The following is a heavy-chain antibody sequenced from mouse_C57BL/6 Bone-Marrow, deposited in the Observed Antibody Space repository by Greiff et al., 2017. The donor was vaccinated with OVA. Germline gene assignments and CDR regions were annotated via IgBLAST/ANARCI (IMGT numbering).Heavy chain of an antibody. CDR1: GFSLTSYG. Sequence: VQLVESGPGLVQPSQSLSITCTVSGFSLTSYGVHWVRQSPGKGLEWLGVIWSGGSTDYNAAFISRLSISKDNSKSQVFFKMNSLQADDTAIYYCASITTVVPRYFDVWGTGTTVTVSS. CDR3: ASITTVVPRYFDV. J-gene: IGHJ1*03. V-gene: IGHV2-2*01. D-gene: IGHD1-1*01. CDR2: IWSGGST.